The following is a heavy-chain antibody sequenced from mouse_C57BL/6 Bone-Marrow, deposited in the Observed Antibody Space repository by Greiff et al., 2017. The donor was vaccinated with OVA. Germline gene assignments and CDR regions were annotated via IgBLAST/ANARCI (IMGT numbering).Heavy chain of an antibody. J-gene: IGHJ2*01. Sequence: EVKLVESGGGLVQPGDSLSLSCAASGFTFTNYYMSWVRQPPGKALEWLAFIRNKPNGSTTEYSASVKGRFTISRDNSQSILYLQMNALRAEDSATYFCARYEERVAGDYFDYWGQGTALTVSS. D-gene: IGHD1-1*01. CDR2: IRNKPNGSTT. CDR3: ARYEERVAGDYFDY. CDR1: GFTFTNYY. V-gene: IGHV7-3*01.